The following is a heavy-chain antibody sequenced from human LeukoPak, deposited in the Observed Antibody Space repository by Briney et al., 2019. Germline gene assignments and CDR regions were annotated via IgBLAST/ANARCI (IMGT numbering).Heavy chain of an antibody. J-gene: IGHJ4*02. CDR3: AKVVQYTASTGTCLES. V-gene: IGHV3-33*06. Sequence: GGSLRLSCAASGFNFINYGMHWVRQAPGKGLDWVAVIWYDGSLKYYADSVRGRFTISRDNPKNTLYLQRNSLRAEDTAIYYCAKVVQYTASTGTCLESWGQGTLVTVSS. CDR2: IWYDGSLK. CDR1: GFNFINYG. D-gene: IGHD6-13*01.